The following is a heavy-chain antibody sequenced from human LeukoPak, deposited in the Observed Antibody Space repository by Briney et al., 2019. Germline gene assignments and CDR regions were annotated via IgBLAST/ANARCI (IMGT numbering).Heavy chain of an antibody. CDR1: GGSISSYY. CDR2: IYYSGST. CDR3: ARHSTYYDYVWGSYRDPPTGY. J-gene: IGHJ4*02. Sequence: SETLSLTCTVSGGSISSYYWSWIRQPPGKGLEWIGYIYYSGSTNYNPSLKSRVTISVDTSKNQFSLKLSSVTAADTAVYYCARHSTYYDYVWGSYRDPPTGYWGQGTLVTVSS. D-gene: IGHD3-16*02. V-gene: IGHV4-59*08.